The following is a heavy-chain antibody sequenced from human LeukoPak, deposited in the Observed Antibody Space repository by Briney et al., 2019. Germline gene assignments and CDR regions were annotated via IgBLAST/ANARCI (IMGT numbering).Heavy chain of an antibody. Sequence: GGSLRLSCAASGFTFSTYSMNWVRQAPGKGLEWVSVIYSGGSTHYADSVKGRFTISRDNSKNTLYLQMNSLRAEDTAVYYCARDRLHYDSLTGYPADWGQGTLVTVSS. J-gene: IGHJ4*02. V-gene: IGHV3-66*01. CDR3: ARDRLHYDSLTGYPAD. CDR1: GFTFSTYS. CDR2: IYSGGST. D-gene: IGHD3-9*01.